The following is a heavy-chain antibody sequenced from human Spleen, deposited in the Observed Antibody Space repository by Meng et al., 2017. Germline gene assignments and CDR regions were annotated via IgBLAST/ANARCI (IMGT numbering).Heavy chain of an antibody. CDR3: ARDPYPTQLLTAPDY. CDR1: GYTFTSHA. CDR2: INTNTGNT. J-gene: IGHJ4*02. Sequence: ASVKVSCKASGYTFTSHAMNWLRQAPGQGLEWMGWINTNTGNTTYAQGFIGPLVFSLATSVNTAYLQISSLMAEDTAVYYCARDPYPTQLLTAPDYWGQGTLVTVSS. D-gene: IGHD2-21*02. V-gene: IGHV7-4-1*02.